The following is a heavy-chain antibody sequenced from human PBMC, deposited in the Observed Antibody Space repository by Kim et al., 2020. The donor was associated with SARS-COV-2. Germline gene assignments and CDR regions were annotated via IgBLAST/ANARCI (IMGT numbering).Heavy chain of an antibody. D-gene: IGHD2-2*02. Sequence: ASVKVSCKASGYTFTSYYMHWVRQAPGQGLEWMGIINPSGGSTSYAQKFQGRVTMTRDTSTSTVYMELSSLRSEDTAVYYCARAGVLYRARYYYGMDVWGQGTTVTISS. J-gene: IGHJ6*02. CDR3: ARAGVLYRARYYYGMDV. CDR2: INPSGGST. V-gene: IGHV1-46*01. CDR1: GYTFTSYY.